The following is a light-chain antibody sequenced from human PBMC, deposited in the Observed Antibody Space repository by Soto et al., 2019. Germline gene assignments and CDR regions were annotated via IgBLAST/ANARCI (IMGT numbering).Light chain of an antibody. J-gene: IGKJ1*01. CDR3: QQLNSYPIT. CDR1: QSVSGW. CDR2: AAS. Sequence: DIQMTQSPSTLSASVGDTVTVTCRASQSVSGWLAWYQQKPGEAPKLLIHAASTLQTGVPSRFSGSGSGTEFTLTINSLQPEDFATYYCQQLNSYPITFGQGTKVDI. V-gene: IGKV1-5*01.